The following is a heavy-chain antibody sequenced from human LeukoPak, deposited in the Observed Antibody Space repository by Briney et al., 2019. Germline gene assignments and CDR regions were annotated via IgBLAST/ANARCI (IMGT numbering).Heavy chain of an antibody. Sequence: PGGSLRLSCAASGFTFSSYAMSWVRQAPGKGLEWVSAISGSGGSTYYADSVKGRFTIARDNSKNTLYLQMNRLRAEDTAVYYCAKDKPAYYSGRRGPLLYFDYWGQGTLVTVSS. CDR2: ISGSGGST. CDR1: GFTFSSYA. CDR3: AKDKPAYYSGRRGPLLYFDY. V-gene: IGHV3-23*01. J-gene: IGHJ4*02. D-gene: IGHD1-26*01.